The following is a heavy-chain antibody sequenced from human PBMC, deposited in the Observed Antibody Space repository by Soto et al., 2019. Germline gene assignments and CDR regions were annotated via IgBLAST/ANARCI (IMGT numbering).Heavy chain of an antibody. J-gene: IGHJ6*02. D-gene: IGHD3-22*01. V-gene: IGHV5-10-1*01. Sequence: GESLKIACKGSGYSFTSYWISWVRQMRGKGLEWMGRIDPSDSYTNYSPSFQGHVTISADKFISTAYLQWSSLKASDTAMYYCARPVSTMISYYGMDVWGQGNTVTVTS. CDR2: IDPSDSYT. CDR1: GYSFTSYW. CDR3: ARPVSTMISYYGMDV.